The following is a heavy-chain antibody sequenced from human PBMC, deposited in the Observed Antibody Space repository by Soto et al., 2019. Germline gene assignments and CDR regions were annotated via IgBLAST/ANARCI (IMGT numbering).Heavy chain of an antibody. D-gene: IGHD1-26*01. J-gene: IGHJ5*02. V-gene: IGHV3-7*03. CDR2: IKQDGGEK. CDR1: GFTFINYW. Sequence: XESLLLSCAASGFTFINYWMSWVRQAPGKGLEWVANIKQDGGEKYYVDSVKGRFTISRDNAKNSLYLQMNSLRAEDTAVYYCARTKANKWFDPWGQGTLVTVSS. CDR3: ARTKANKWFDP.